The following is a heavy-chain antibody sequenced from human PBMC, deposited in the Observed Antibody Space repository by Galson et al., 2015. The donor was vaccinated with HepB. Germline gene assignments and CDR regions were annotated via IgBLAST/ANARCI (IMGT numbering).Heavy chain of an antibody. CDR3: AKLVGSSSWFRGTFDY. Sequence: YLRLSCAASGFTFSSYAMSWVRQAPGKGLEWVSAISGSGGSTYYADSVKGRFTISRDNSKNTLYLQMNSLRAEDTAVYYCAKLVGSSSWFRGTFDYWGQGTLVTISS. V-gene: IGHV3-23*01. J-gene: IGHJ4*02. D-gene: IGHD6-13*01. CDR1: GFTFSSYA. CDR2: ISGSGGST.